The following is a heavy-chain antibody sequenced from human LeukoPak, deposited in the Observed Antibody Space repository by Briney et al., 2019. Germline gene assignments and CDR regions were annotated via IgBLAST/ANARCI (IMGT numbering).Heavy chain of an antibody. CDR3: ARDTFDSSGWIDY. CDR2: IYYSGST. Sequence: PSETLSLTCTVSGGSISSYYWSWIRQPPGKGLEWIGYIYYSGSTNCNPSLKCRVTISVDTSKNQFSLKLSSVTAADTAVYYCARDTFDSSGWIDYWGQGTLVTVSS. D-gene: IGHD6-19*01. CDR1: GGSISSYY. V-gene: IGHV4-59*01. J-gene: IGHJ4*02.